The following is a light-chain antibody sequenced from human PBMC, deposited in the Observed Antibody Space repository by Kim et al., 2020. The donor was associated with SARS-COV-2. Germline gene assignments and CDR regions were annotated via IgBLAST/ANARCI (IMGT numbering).Light chain of an antibody. CDR1: QSVRSNY. CDR3: QQYGSSSYT. Sequence: LSPGERATLSCRASQSVRSNYLAWYQQKLCQAPRLLIYGASNRATGIPDRFSGSGSGTDFTLTISRLEPEDFALYYCQQYGSSSYTFGQGTKLEI. J-gene: IGKJ2*01. V-gene: IGKV3-20*01. CDR2: GAS.